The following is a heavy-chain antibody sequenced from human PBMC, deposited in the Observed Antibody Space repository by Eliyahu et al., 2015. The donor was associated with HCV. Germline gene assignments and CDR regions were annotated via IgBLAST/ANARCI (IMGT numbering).Heavy chain of an antibody. J-gene: IGHJ6*02. CDR3: ARADSRASSSWYEDYYYYGMDV. CDR1: GGTFSSYA. D-gene: IGHD6-13*01. V-gene: IGHV1-69*04. Sequence: QVQLVQSGAEVKKPGSSVKVSCKASGGTFSSYAISWVRQAPGQGLEWMGRIIPILGIANYAQKFQGRVTITADKSTSTAYMELSSLRSEDTAVYYCARADSRASSSWYEDYYYYGMDVWGQGTTVTVSS. CDR2: IIPILGIA.